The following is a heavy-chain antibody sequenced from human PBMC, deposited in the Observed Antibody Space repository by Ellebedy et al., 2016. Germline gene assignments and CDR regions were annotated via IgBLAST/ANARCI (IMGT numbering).Heavy chain of an antibody. CDR2: INAGNGNT. CDR1: GYTFTSYA. V-gene: IGHV1-3*01. D-gene: IGHD3-3*01. J-gene: IGHJ5*02. Sequence: ASVKVSCXASGYTFTSYAMHWVRQAPGQRLEWMGWINAGNGNTKYSQKFQGRVTITRDTSASTAYMELSSLRSEDTAVYYCARAEGTIALNWFDPWGQGTLVTVSP. CDR3: ARAEGTIALNWFDP.